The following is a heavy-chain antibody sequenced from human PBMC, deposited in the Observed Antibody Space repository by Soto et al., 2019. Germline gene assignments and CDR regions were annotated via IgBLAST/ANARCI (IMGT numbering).Heavy chain of an antibody. CDR2: IYYSGST. D-gene: IGHD6-6*01. CDR3: SGEYRRSSWRDY. V-gene: IGHV4-39*01. Sequence: PSETLSLTCTVSGGSISSSSYYWGWIRQPPGKGLEWIGSIYYSGSTYYNPSLKSRVTISVDTSKNQFSLKLSSVTAADTAVYYCSGEYRRSSWRDYLGQGTLVPGS. J-gene: IGHJ4*02. CDR1: GGSISSSSYY.